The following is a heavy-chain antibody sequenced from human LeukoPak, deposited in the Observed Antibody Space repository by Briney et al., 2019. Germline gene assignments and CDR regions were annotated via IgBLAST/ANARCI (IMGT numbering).Heavy chain of an antibody. Sequence: GGSLRLSYAASGFTFSSYGMHWVRQAPGKGLEWVAVISYDGSNKYYADSVKGRFTISRDNSKNTLYLQMNSLRAEDTAVYYCARVLRYCSGGNCYSGGLGYMDVWGKGTTVTISS. CDR2: ISYDGSNK. CDR3: ARVLRYCSGGNCYSGGLGYMDV. V-gene: IGHV3-30*03. CDR1: GFTFSSYG. J-gene: IGHJ6*03. D-gene: IGHD2-15*01.